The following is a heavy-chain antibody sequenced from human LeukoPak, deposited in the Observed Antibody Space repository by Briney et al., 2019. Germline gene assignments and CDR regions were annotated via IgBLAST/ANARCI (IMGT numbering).Heavy chain of an antibody. CDR1: GYTFTSYY. D-gene: IGHD6-19*01. CDR2: INPSGGST. CDR3: ASAGIAVAGTNDYYYYGMDV. Sequence: GASVKVSCKASGYTFTSYYMHWVRQAPGQGLEWMGIINPSGGSTSYAQKFQGRVTMTRDTSTSTVYMELSSLRSEDTAVYYCASAGIAVAGTNDYYYYGMDVWGQGTTVTVSS. V-gene: IGHV1-46*01. J-gene: IGHJ6*02.